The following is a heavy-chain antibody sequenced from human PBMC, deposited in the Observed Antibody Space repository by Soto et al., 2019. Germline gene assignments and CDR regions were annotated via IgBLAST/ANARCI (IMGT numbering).Heavy chain of an antibody. J-gene: IGHJ3*02. Sequence: QVQLQQWGAGLLKPSETLSLTCAVYGGSFSGYYWSWIRQPPGKGLEWIGEINHSGSNNYNPSLKSRVTISVDTSKNQFSLKLSSVTAADTAVYYCARGRENVLRYFGWPTPTFGAFDIWGQGTMVTVSS. CDR3: ARGRENVLRYFGWPTPTFGAFDI. D-gene: IGHD3-9*01. CDR2: INHSGSN. CDR1: GGSFSGYY. V-gene: IGHV4-34*01.